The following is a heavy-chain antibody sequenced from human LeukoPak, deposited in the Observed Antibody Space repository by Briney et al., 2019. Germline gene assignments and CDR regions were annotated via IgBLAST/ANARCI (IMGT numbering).Heavy chain of an antibody. CDR2: IIPIFGTA. CDR1: GGTFSSYA. Sequence: SVKVSCKASGGTFSSYAISWVRQAPGQGLEWMGGIIPIFGTANYAQKFQGRVTITADESTSTAYMELSSLRSEDTAVYYCATDLSPFYSGSYGAFDIWGQGTMVTVSS. D-gene: IGHD1-26*01. V-gene: IGHV1-69*13. J-gene: IGHJ3*02. CDR3: ATDLSPFYSGSYGAFDI.